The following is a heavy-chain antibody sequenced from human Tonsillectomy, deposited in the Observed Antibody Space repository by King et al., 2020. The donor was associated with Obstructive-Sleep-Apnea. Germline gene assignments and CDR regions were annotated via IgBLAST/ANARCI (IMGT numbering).Heavy chain of an antibody. CDR1: GFTFSTYS. J-gene: IGHJ6*02. CDR3: VNNYDFWSGYYPYGMDV. Sequence: VQLVESGGGLVQPGGSLRLSCVASGFTFSTYSMNWVRQAPGKGLEWISHISSSSSTTYYADSVKGLFTISRDNAKNSLYLQMNSLRAEDTAVYYCVNNYDFWSGYYPYGMDVWGQGTTVTVSS. D-gene: IGHD3-3*01. V-gene: IGHV3-48*04. CDR2: ISSSSSTT.